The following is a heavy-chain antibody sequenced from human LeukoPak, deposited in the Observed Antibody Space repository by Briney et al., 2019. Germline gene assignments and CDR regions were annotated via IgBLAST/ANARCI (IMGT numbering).Heavy chain of an antibody. CDR3: ASTSSGGTGVYYYYGMDV. Sequence: ASVTVSCKASGYTFTSYGISWVRQAPGQGLEWMGWISDYNGNTNYAQKLQGRVTITTDTSTSTAYMELRSLRSDDTAVYYCASTSSGGTGVYYYYGMDVWGQGTTVTVSS. CDR2: ISDYNGNT. D-gene: IGHD6-19*01. CDR1: GYTFTSYG. J-gene: IGHJ6*02. V-gene: IGHV1-18*01.